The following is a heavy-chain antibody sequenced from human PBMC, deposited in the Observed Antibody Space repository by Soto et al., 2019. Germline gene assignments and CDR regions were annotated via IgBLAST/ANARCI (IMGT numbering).Heavy chain of an antibody. CDR1: GFSFSPAW. J-gene: IGHJ6*02. V-gene: IGHV3-15*07. D-gene: IGHD6-13*01. CDR3: IWQQDFYYGRAV. Sequence: VQLVESGGGLVTPGGSLTLSCAASGFSFSPAWMNWVRQAPGKGLEWVGLIKSKGGGGTADYAAPVKGRFIISRDDSKNTIYQQMKSLKPDDTALYYCIWQQDFYYGRAVWGQGTTVTVSS. CDR2: IKSKGGGGTA.